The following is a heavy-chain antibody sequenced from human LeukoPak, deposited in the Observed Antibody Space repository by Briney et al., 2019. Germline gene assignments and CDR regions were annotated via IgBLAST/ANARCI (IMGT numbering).Heavy chain of an antibody. CDR2: INHSGST. Sequence: PSETLSLTCAVYGGSFSGYYWSWIRQPPGKGLEWIGEINHSGSTNYNPSLKSRVTISVDTSKNQFSLKLSSVTAADTAVYYCARGPARITIFGVVIGPIYFDYWGQGTLVTVPS. D-gene: IGHD3-3*01. CDR3: ARGPARITIFGVVIGPIYFDY. J-gene: IGHJ4*02. V-gene: IGHV4-34*01. CDR1: GGSFSGYY.